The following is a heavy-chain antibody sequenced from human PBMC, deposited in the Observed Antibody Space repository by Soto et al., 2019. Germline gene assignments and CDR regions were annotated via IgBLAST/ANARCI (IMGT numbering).Heavy chain of an antibody. CDR1: GFTFSSYW. CDR2: INSDGSST. D-gene: IGHD3-22*01. CDR3: ARVSRGTRAFDI. J-gene: IGHJ3*02. V-gene: IGHV3-74*01. Sequence: EVQLVESGGGLVQPGGSLRLSCAASGFTFSSYWMHWVRQAPGKGLVWVSRINSDGSSTSYADSVKGRFTISRDNAKNTLYLQMNSLRAEDTAVYYCARVSRGTRAFDIWGQGTMVTVSS.